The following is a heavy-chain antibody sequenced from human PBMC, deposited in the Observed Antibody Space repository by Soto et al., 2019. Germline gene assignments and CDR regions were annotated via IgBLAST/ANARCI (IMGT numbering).Heavy chain of an antibody. J-gene: IGHJ4*02. CDR1: GGSVSSGSYY. CDR3: ARGVRDGYVPDY. D-gene: IGHD5-12*01. Sequence: PSETLSLTYTVSGGSVSSGSYYWSWIRQPPGKGLEWIGYIYYSGSTNYNPSLKSRVTISVDTSKNQFSLKLSSVTAADTAVYYCARGVRDGYVPDYWGQGTLVTVSS. CDR2: IYYSGST. V-gene: IGHV4-61*01.